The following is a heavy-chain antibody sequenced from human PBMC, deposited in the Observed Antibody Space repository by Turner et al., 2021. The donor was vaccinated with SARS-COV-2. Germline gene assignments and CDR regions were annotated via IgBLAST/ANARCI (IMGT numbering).Heavy chain of an antibody. Sequence: QVQLVESGGGVVQPGRSLRLSCAASGFTFSTYAMHWVRQAPGKGLEWVAVISYDGSDKYDADSVKGRFTISRDNSKNTLYLQMNSLRAEDTAVYYCAREDYYDSSGSLDYWGQGTLVTVS. CDR2: ISYDGSDK. CDR1: GFTFSTYA. CDR3: AREDYYDSSGSLDY. J-gene: IGHJ4*02. D-gene: IGHD3-22*01. V-gene: IGHV3-30-3*01.